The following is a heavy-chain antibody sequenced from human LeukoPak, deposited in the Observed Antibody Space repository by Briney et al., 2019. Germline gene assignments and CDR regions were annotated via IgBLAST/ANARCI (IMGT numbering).Heavy chain of an antibody. Sequence: GGSLRLSCAASGFTFSNYAMSWVRQAPGKGLEWVSVISGSGGSTYYADSVKGRFTISRDNSKNTLYLQMNSLRAGDTAVYYCAKDLLAGTNYWGQGTLVTVSS. J-gene: IGHJ4*02. CDR3: AKDLLAGTNY. V-gene: IGHV3-23*01. CDR2: ISGSGGST. CDR1: GFTFSNYA. D-gene: IGHD6-19*01.